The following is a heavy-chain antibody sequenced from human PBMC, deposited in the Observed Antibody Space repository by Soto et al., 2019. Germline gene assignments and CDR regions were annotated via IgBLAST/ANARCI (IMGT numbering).Heavy chain of an antibody. D-gene: IGHD3-10*01. V-gene: IGHV4-4*02. Sequence: NPSETLSLTCAVSGGSISSTNCWSLVRQSPGKGLEWIGEIYHNGSPDYNPSLKSRVTISVDKSKNHVFLKLTSVTAADTAMYFCGRWLGTSYGMDVWGQGTAVTVSS. CDR1: GGSISSTNC. CDR2: IYHNGSP. J-gene: IGHJ6*02. CDR3: GRWLGTSYGMDV.